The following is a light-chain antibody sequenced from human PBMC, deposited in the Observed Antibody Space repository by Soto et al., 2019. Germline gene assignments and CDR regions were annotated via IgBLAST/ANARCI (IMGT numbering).Light chain of an antibody. J-gene: IGKJ2*01. Sequence: DIVMTQSPDSLAVSLGERATINCKSSQSVLYSSNNKNYLAWYQQRPGQPPKLLIYWASTLESGVPDRSSGSGSGTDSPLTITSLQAEDGAVYYCQQYESTPPTFGQGTKLEIK. V-gene: IGKV4-1*01. CDR2: WAS. CDR1: QSVLYSSNNKNY. CDR3: QQYESTPPT.